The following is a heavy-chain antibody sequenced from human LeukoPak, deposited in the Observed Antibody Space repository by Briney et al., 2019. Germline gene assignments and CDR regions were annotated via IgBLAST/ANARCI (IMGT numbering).Heavy chain of an antibody. J-gene: IGHJ4*02. CDR3: ARLKAVTGTSDYFDY. CDR2: IHYTGTT. Sequence: SETLSLTCTVSGGSVSGYHWSWIRQPPGKGLEWIAYIHYTGTTNYDPSLKSRLTISPDTSRKQFSLILSSVTAADTAVYYCARLKAVTGTSDYFDYWGQGILVTVSS. V-gene: IGHV4-59*02. D-gene: IGHD6-19*01. CDR1: GGSVSGYH.